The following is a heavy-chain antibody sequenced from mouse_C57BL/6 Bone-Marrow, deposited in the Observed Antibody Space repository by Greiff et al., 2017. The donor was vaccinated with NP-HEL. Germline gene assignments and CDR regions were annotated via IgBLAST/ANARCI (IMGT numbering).Heavy chain of an antibody. Sequence: VQLQQSGPGLVQPSQSLSITCTVSGFSLTSYGVHWVRQSPGKGLEWLGVIWRGGSTDYNAAFMSRLSITKDNSKSQVFFKMNSLQADDTAIYYCAKNHYYDYDSFAYWGQGTLVTVSA. D-gene: IGHD2-4*01. CDR3: AKNHYYDYDSFAY. CDR1: GFSLTSYG. J-gene: IGHJ3*01. V-gene: IGHV2-5*01. CDR2: IWRGGST.